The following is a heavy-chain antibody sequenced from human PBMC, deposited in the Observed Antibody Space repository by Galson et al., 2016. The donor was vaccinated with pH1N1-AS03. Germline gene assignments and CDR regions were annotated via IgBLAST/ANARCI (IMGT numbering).Heavy chain of an antibody. Sequence: SLRLSCAASGFSFSTYVMHWVRQAPGKGLEWVAVITYDGSNKYHADSVQGRLTISRDNSKNTLYLQMHSLRPEDTAVYYCAKVREGGYYFNHYYALDVWGQGTTVTVSS. CDR1: GFSFSTYV. CDR3: AKVREGGYYFNHYYALDV. J-gene: IGHJ6*02. V-gene: IGHV3-30*18. CDR2: ITYDGSNK. D-gene: IGHD3-22*01.